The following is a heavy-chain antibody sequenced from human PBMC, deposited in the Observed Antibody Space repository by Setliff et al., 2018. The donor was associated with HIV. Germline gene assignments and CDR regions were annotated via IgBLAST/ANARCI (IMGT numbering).Heavy chain of an antibody. CDR3: AKELAASGLGYFDS. J-gene: IGHJ4*02. CDR1: GFTFSNYA. Sequence: GGSLRLSCAASGFTFSNYAMTWVRQAPGKGLEWVSTITNGINTYYADSVRGRFTISRDNSKNTVYLQMNSLRAEDTAEYYCAKELAASGLGYFDSWGRGILVTVSS. CDR2: ITNGINT. V-gene: IGHV3-23*01. D-gene: IGHD3-22*01.